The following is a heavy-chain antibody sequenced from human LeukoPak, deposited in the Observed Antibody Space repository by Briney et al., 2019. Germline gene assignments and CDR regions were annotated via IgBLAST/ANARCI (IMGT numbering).Heavy chain of an antibody. V-gene: IGHV4-39*01. Sequence: SETLSLTCTVSGGSISSSSYYWGWIRQPPGKGLGWIGSIYYSGSTDYNPTLKSRVTISVDTSKIQFSLKLSSVTAADTDVYYCERLASGSYYIPLMDFWVQGTLVTVTS. D-gene: IGHD3-10*01. CDR2: IYYSGST. CDR3: ERLASGSYYIPLMDF. J-gene: IGHJ4*02. CDR1: GGSISSSSYY.